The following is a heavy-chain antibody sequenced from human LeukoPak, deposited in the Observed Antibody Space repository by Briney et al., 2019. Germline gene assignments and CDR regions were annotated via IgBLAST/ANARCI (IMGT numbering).Heavy chain of an antibody. CDR1: RFTFSSYG. CDR2: ISSSGSTI. V-gene: IGHV3-48*03. J-gene: IGHJ6*04. Sequence: GGSLRLSCAASRFTFSSYGMHWVRQAPGKGLEWVSYISSSGSTIYYADSVKGRFTISRDNAKNSLYLQMNSLRAEDTAVYYCAELGITMIGGVWGKGTTITISS. CDR3: AELGITMIGGV. D-gene: IGHD3-10*02.